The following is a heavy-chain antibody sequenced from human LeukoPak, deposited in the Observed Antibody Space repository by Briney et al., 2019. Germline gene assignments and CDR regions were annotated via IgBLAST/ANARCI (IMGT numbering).Heavy chain of an antibody. CDR2: ISYDGSNK. CDR3: AKDYSGYDEGDAFDI. CDR1: GFTFSSYG. D-gene: IGHD5-12*01. Sequence: PGGSLRLSFAASGFTFSSYGMHWVRQAPGKGLEWVAVISYDGSNKYYADSVKGRFTISRDNSKNTLYLQMNSLRAEDTAVYYCAKDYSGYDEGDAFDIWGQGTMVTVSS. V-gene: IGHV3-30*18. J-gene: IGHJ3*02.